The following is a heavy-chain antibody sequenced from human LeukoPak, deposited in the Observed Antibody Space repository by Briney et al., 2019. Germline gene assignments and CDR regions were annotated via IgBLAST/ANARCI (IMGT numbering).Heavy chain of an antibody. V-gene: IGHV3-48*04. CDR3: ARVSSSAYDSLDY. CDR1: GFTFSSYS. J-gene: IGHJ4*02. D-gene: IGHD5-12*01. CDR2: ISSSSRTI. Sequence: PGGSLRLSCAASGFTFSSYSMNWVRQAPGKGLEWVSYISSSSRTIYYADSVKGRFTISRDNAKNSLYLQMDSLRAEDTAVYYCARVSSSAYDSLDYWGQGTLVTVSS.